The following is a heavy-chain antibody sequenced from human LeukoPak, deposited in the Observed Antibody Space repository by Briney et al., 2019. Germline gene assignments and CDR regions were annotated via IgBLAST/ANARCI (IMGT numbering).Heavy chain of an antibody. CDR1: GFTFSSYA. Sequence: GGSLRLSCAASGFTFSSYAMSWVRQAPGKGLEWVSAISGSGGSTYYADSVKGRFTISRDNSKNTLYLQMNSLRAEDTAVYYCATHTAMDPGGASDYWGQGTLVTVSS. J-gene: IGHJ4*02. CDR3: ATHTAMDPGGASDY. CDR2: ISGSGGST. V-gene: IGHV3-23*01. D-gene: IGHD5-18*01.